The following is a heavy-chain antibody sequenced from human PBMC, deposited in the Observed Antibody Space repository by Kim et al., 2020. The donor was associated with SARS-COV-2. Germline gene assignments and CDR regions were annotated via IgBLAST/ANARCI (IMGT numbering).Heavy chain of an antibody. V-gene: IGHV3-13*04. Sequence: GGSLRLSCVGYGYSFNRHDMHWVRQPTGKGLEWVSAIGRVDDTFYSGSVKGRFTISREDVKNSLYLQMNNLEAGDTAAYYCARESNLRGDWQFIDYWGQG. CDR1: GYSFNRHD. CDR3: ARESNLRGDWQFIDY. J-gene: IGHJ4*02. D-gene: IGHD3-16*01. CDR2: IGRVDDT.